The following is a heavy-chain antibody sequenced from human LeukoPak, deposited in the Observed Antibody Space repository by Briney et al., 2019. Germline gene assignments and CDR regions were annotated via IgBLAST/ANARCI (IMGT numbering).Heavy chain of an antibody. CDR3: ARDLAVAGLGAFDI. J-gene: IGHJ3*02. CDR1: GGSFSGYY. D-gene: IGHD6-19*01. Sequence: SETLSLTCAVYGGSFSGYYWSWIRQPPGKGLEWIGEINHSGSTNYNPSLKSRVTISVDTSKNQFSLELSSVTAADTAVYYCARDLAVAGLGAFDIWGQGTMVTVSS. CDR2: INHSGST. V-gene: IGHV4-34*01.